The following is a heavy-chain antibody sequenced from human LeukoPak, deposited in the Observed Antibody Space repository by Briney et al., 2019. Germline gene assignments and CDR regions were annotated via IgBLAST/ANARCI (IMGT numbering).Heavy chain of an antibody. CDR1: GYTFTGYY. CDR3: AREGDIVVVVAAAFDP. J-gene: IGHJ5*02. V-gene: IGHV1-2*02. D-gene: IGHD2-15*01. CDR2: INSNSGGT. Sequence: ASVKVSCKAPGYTFTGYYMHWVRQAPGQGLEWMGWINSNSGGTNYAQKFQGRVTMTRDTSISTAYMELSRLRSDDTAVYYCAREGDIVVVVAAAFDPWGQGTQVTVSS.